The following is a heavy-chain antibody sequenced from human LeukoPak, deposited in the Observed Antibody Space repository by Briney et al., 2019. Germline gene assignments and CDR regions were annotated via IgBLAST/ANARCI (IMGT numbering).Heavy chain of an antibody. CDR3: AGHSSSCYNWFDP. D-gene: IGHD6-13*01. Sequence: SETLSLTCTVSGGSISRYYWSWIRQPPGKGLEWIGYIYYSGSTNYNPSLKSRVTISVDTSKNQFSLKLSSVTAADTAVYYCAGHSSSCYNWFDPWGQGTLVTVSS. J-gene: IGHJ5*02. CDR2: IYYSGST. V-gene: IGHV4-59*01. CDR1: GGSISRYY.